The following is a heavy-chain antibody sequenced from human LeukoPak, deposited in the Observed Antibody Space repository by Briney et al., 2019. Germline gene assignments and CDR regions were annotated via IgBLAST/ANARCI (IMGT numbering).Heavy chain of an antibody. D-gene: IGHD6-13*01. CDR3: ARHDSSSYYWFDP. CDR2: IHYGGST. Sequence: SETLSLTCTVSGGSISSYSYYWGWIRQPPGKGLEWIGSIHYGGSTYYNPSLKSRVTISVDTSKNQFSLKLSSVTAADTAVYYCARHDSSSYYWFDPWGQGTLVTVSS. J-gene: IGHJ5*02. V-gene: IGHV4-39*01. CDR1: GGSISSYSYY.